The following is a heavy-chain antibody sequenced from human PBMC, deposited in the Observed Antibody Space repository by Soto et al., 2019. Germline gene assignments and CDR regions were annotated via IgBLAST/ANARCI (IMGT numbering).Heavy chain of an antibody. CDR1: GFTFSTYA. CDR3: ARAPTRSASCYKNCYYYGMDV. D-gene: IGHD2-2*02. Sequence: HPGGSLRLSCAASGFTFSTYAIHWVRQAPGKGLEWVAVISYDGNNKYYADSVKGRFTISRDNSKNTLYLQMNSLRAEDSAVYYCARAPTRSASCYKNCYYYGMDVWGQGTTVTVSS. J-gene: IGHJ6*02. CDR2: ISYDGNNK. V-gene: IGHV3-30-3*01.